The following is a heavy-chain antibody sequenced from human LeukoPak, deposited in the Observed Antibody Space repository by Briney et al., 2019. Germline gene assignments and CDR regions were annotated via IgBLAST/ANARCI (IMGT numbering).Heavy chain of an antibody. CDR1: GFSFSNYW. D-gene: IGHD1-26*01. CDR3: ARVVGATTFDY. J-gene: IGHJ4*02. Sequence: GGSLRLSCAASGFSFSNYWMSWVRQAPGKGLEWVANIKQDGSEKYYVDSVKGRFTISRDNAKNSLYLQMNSLRAEDTAVYYCARVVGATTFDYWGQGTLVTVSS. V-gene: IGHV3-7*01. CDR2: IKQDGSEK.